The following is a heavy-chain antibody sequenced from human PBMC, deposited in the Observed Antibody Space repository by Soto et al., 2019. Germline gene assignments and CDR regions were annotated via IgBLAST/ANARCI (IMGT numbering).Heavy chain of an antibody. J-gene: IGHJ6*03. CDR2: INAGNGNT. CDR3: ARGTYYDFWSGYYTGYYYYYMDV. Sequence: ASVKVSCKASGYTFTSYAMHWVRQAPGQRLEWMGWINAGNGNTKYSQKFQGRVTITRDTSASTAYMELSSLRSEDTAVYYCARGTYYDFWSGYYTGYYYYYMDVWGKGTTVTV. D-gene: IGHD3-3*01. V-gene: IGHV1-3*01. CDR1: GYTFTSYA.